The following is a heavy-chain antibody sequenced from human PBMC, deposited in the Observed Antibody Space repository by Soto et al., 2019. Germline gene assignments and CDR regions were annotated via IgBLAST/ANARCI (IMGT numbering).Heavy chain of an antibody. J-gene: IGHJ5*02. D-gene: IGHD1-26*01. Sequence: VKVSCKASGGTFSRYAISWVRQAPGQGLEWMGGIIPIFGTANYAQKFQGRVTITVDESTSTAYMELSSLRFEDTAVYYCARAIVGPTTTGWLDPWGQGTLVTVSS. CDR3: ARAIVGPTTTGWLDP. CDR1: GGTFSRYA. V-gene: IGHV1-69*13. CDR2: IIPIFGTA.